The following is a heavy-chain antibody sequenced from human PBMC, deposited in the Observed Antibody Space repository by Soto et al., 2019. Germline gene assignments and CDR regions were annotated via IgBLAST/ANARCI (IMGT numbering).Heavy chain of an antibody. J-gene: IGHJ4*02. D-gene: IGHD2-2*01. V-gene: IGHV1-69*06. CDR3: ARGPRYCSSTSCYPGDY. CDR1: GGTFSSYA. CDR2: MIPIFGTA. Sequence: QVQLVQSGAEVKKPGSAVKVSCKASGGTFSSYAISWVRQAPGQGLEWMGGMIPIFGTANYAQKFQGRVMINADKSTSTAYMELRSLRAEDTAVYYCARGPRYCSSTSCYPGDYWGQGTLVTVSS.